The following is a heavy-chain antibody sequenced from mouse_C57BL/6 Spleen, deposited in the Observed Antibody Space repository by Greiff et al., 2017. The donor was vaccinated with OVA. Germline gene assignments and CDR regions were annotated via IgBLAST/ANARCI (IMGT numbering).Heavy chain of an antibody. V-gene: IGHV1-69*01. CDR2: IDPSDSYT. CDR1: GYTFTSYW. CDR3: ARKGPFYAMDY. J-gene: IGHJ4*01. Sequence: QVQLQQPGAELVMPGASVKLSCTASGYTFTSYWMHWVKQRPEQGLEWIGEIDPSDSYTNYDQKVKGKSTVTVDKSSSTAYMQLSSLTSEDSAVYYCARKGPFYAMDYWGQGTSVTVSS.